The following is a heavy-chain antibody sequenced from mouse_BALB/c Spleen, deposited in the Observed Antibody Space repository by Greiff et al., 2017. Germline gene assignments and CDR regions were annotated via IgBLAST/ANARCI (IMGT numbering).Heavy chain of an antibody. D-gene: IGHD1-1*01. J-gene: IGHJ4*01. Sequence: QVQLQQSGAELAKPGASVKMSCKASGYTFTSYWMHWVKQRPGQGLEWIGYINPSNGYTEYNQKFKDKATLTSDKSSSTAYMQLSSLTSEDSAVYYCANYYGSSYAMDYWGQGTSVTVSS. CDR1: GYTFTSYW. CDR2: INPSNGYT. CDR3: ANYYGSSYAMDY. V-gene: IGHV1-7*01.